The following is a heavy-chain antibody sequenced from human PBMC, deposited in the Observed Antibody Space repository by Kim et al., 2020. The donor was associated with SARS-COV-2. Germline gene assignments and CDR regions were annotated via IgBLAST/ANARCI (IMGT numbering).Heavy chain of an antibody. J-gene: IGHJ3*02. CDR3: ARDKDNWNDLGAFDI. CDR1: GFTFSDYY. CDR2: ISSSGSTI. Sequence: GGSLRLSCAASGFTFSDYYMSWIRQAPGKGLEWVSYISSSGSTIYYADSVKGRFTISRDNAKNSLYLQMNSLRAEDTAVYYCARDKDNWNDLGAFDIWGQGTMVTVSS. D-gene: IGHD1-20*01. V-gene: IGHV3-11*01.